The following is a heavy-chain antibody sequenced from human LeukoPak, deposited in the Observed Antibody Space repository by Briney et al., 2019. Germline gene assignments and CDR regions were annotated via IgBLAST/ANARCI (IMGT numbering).Heavy chain of an antibody. CDR1: GFAFSSYS. V-gene: IGHV3-21*04. J-gene: IGHJ4*02. D-gene: IGHD3-22*01. Sequence: GGSLRLSCAASGFAFSSYSMNWVRQAPGKGLEWVSSISSSSSYIYYADSVKGRFTISRDNSKNTLYLQMNSLRAEDTAVYYCARLQLGGYSMAFDYWGQGTLVTVSS. CDR3: ARLQLGGYSMAFDY. CDR2: ISSSSSYI.